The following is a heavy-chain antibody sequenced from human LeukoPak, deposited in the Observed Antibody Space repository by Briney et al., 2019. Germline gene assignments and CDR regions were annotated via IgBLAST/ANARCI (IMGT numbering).Heavy chain of an antibody. CDR3: ARIVGASDY. CDR1: GGSISSSSYY. V-gene: IGHV4-39*01. J-gene: IGHJ4*02. CDR2: IYYSGST. D-gene: IGHD1-26*01. Sequence: SETLSLTCTVSGGSISSSSYYWGWIRQPPGKGLEWIGSIYYSGSTYYNPSLKSRVTISVDTSKNQFSLKLSSVTAAGTAVYYCARIVGASDYWGQGTLVTVSS.